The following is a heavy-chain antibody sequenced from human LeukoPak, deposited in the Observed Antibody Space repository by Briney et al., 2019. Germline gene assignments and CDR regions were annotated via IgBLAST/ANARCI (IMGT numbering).Heavy chain of an antibody. D-gene: IGHD6-13*01. CDR2: ISYNGRNQ. CDR1: GFTFSSYA. Sequence: PGGSLRLSCSASGFTFSSYAMHWVRQAPGKGLEWVAVISYNGRNQNYADSVQGRFTISRDNSKNTLYLQMNSLRAEDTAVYYCAKGPWYSSSWYSGYYYYMDVWGKGTTVTISS. V-gene: IGHV3-30*04. J-gene: IGHJ6*03. CDR3: AKGPWYSSSWYSGYYYYMDV.